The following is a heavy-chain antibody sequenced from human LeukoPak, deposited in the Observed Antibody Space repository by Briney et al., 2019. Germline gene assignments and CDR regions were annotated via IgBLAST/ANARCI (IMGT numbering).Heavy chain of an antibody. CDR3: AKGIRRYPEPSSWSCFDY. CDR2: ISGSGDSI. V-gene: IGHV3-23*01. CDR1: EFTFSDYA. J-gene: IGHJ4*02. Sequence: PGGSLRLSCAASEFTFSDYAMSWVRQARGKWLEWVSAISGSGDSIYYVDSVKGRFTISRDNSKNTLYLQMSSLRPDDTAVYYCAKGIRRYPEPSSWSCFDYWGQGTLVTVSS. D-gene: IGHD6-13*01.